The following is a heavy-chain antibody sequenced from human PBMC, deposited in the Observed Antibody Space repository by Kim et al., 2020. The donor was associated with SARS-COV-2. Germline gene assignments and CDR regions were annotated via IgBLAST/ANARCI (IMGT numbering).Heavy chain of an antibody. CDR1: GFTCSNAW. CDR3: TFYDFWSGYYRGYGMDV. CDR2: IKSKTDGGTT. J-gene: IGHJ6*02. V-gene: IGHV3-15*01. Sequence: GGSLRLSCAASGFTCSNAWMSWVRQALGKGLEWGGRIKSKTDGGTTDYAAPVKGRFTISRDDSKNTLFLQMNSLKTEDTAVYYCTFYDFWSGYYRGYGMDVWVQGTTVTVSS. D-gene: IGHD3-3*01.